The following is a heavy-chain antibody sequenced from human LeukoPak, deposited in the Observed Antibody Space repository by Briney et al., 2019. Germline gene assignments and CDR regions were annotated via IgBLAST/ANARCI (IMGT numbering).Heavy chain of an antibody. D-gene: IGHD4-23*01. Sequence: PGGSLRLSCAASGFTFSNYWMHWLRQAPGKGLVWVSRINSDERSITYADSVKGRFTISRDNAKNTLYLQMNSLRAEDTAVYYCARGIYGGNPADYWGQGTLVTVSS. V-gene: IGHV3-74*01. CDR1: GFTFSNYW. J-gene: IGHJ4*02. CDR2: INSDERSI. CDR3: ARGIYGGNPADY.